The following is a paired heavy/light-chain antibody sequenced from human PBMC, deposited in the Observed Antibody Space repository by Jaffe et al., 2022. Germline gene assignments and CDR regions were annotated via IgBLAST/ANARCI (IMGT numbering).Heavy chain of an antibody. J-gene: IGHJ5*02. Sequence: QVQLVQSGAEVKKPGASVKVSCKASGYTFTSYDINWVRQATGQGLEWMGWMNPNSGNTGYAQKFQGRVTMTRNTSISTAYMELSSLRSEDTAVYYCARVTIRPQWLVRSPWFDPWGQGTLVTVSS. CDR2: MNPNSGNT. V-gene: IGHV1-8*01. CDR3: ARVTIRPQWLVRSPWFDP. CDR1: GYTFTSYD. D-gene: IGHD6-19*01.
Light chain of an antibody. CDR3: VLYMGSGWV. CDR1: SGSVSTSYY. J-gene: IGLJ3*02. CDR2: STN. V-gene: IGLV8-61*01. Sequence: QTVVTQEPSFSVSPGGTVTLTCGLSSGSVSTSYYPSWYQQTPGQAPRTLIYSTNTRSSGVPDRFSGSILGNKAALTITGAQADDESDYYCVLYMGSGWVFGGGTKLTVL.